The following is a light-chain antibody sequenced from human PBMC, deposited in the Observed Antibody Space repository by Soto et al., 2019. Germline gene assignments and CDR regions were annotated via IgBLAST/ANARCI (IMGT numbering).Light chain of an antibody. Sequence: DIQMTQSPSSLSASVGDRVTITCRASQSISSYLNWYQQKPGKAPKLLMYAASSLQSGVPSRFSGSGSGTEFTLTISSRQPEDFATYYCQQSYRTPRTFGQGTKVEIK. J-gene: IGKJ1*01. CDR2: AAS. CDR1: QSISSY. CDR3: QQSYRTPRT. V-gene: IGKV1-39*01.